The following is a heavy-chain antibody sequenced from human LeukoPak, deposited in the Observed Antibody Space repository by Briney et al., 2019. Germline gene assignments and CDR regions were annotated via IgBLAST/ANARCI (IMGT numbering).Heavy chain of an antibody. CDR3: ARLYDYVSNEYGMDV. J-gene: IGHJ6*04. Sequence: NRGLSLQISCKGSGYIFTSYWIGWVRQLPGKGHQWMGSIYPADSDTRYSPSFQGQVTISADKSISTAYLQWSSLKASDTAMYYCARLYDYVSNEYGMDVWGKGTTVTVSS. CDR1: GYIFTSYW. CDR2: IYPADSDT. D-gene: IGHD3-16*01. V-gene: IGHV5-51*01.